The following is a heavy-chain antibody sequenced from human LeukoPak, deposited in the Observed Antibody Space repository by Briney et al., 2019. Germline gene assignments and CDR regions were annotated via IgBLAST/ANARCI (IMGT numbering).Heavy chain of an antibody. CDR3: AKDLTYDILTGYYRCAFDI. Sequence: GGSLRLSCAASAFTFSIYSINWVRQAPGKGLEWVSSISSSSSYISYADSVKGRFTISRDNAKNSLYLQMNSLRAEDTAVYYCAKDLTYDILTGYYRCAFDIWGQGTTVTVSS. J-gene: IGHJ3*02. D-gene: IGHD3-9*01. V-gene: IGHV3-21*04. CDR1: AFTFSIYS. CDR2: ISSSSSYI.